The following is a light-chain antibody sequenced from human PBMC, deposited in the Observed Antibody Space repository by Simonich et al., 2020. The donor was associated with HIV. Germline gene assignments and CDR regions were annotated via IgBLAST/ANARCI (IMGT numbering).Light chain of an antibody. CDR2: AAS. CDR3: QQYDNLPWT. CDR1: QDISNY. Sequence: DIQMTQSPSSLSASVGDRVTITCQASQDISNYLNWYQQKPGKAPKLLIYAASNLEAGVPSRFSGSLSGTDFTFTISSLQPEDIATYYCQQYDNLPWTFGQGTKVEIK. J-gene: IGKJ1*01. V-gene: IGKV1-33*01.